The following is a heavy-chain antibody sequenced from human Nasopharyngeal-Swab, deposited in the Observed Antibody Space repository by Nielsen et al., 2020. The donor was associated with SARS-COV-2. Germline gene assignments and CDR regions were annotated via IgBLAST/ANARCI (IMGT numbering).Heavy chain of an antibody. D-gene: IGHD3-3*01. CDR1: GFTFSTYD. CDR2: IGSAGDT. Sequence: GGSLRLSCAASGFTFSTYDMHWVRQVTGKPSEWVSAIGSAGDTYYPGSVKGRFTISRDNAKNSLYLQMNSLRAEDTAVYYCARGQLGQNFDLWGGRLPDAFDIWGQGTMVTVSS. V-gene: IGHV3-13*01. CDR3: ARGQLGQNFDLWGGRLPDAFDI. J-gene: IGHJ3*02.